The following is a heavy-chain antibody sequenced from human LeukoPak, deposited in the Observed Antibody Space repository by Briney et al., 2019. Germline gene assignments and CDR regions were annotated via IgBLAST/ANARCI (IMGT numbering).Heavy chain of an antibody. CDR1: GGSISSSSYY. CDR2: IYYSGST. Sequence: SETLSLTCTVSGGSISSSSYYWGWIRQPPGKGLEWIGSIYYSGSTNYNPSLKSRVTMSVDTSKNQFSLKLSSVTAADTAVYYCAGQYSSSWYVFGTYFDYWGQGTLVTVSS. J-gene: IGHJ4*02. D-gene: IGHD6-13*01. V-gene: IGHV4-39*07. CDR3: AGQYSSSWYVFGTYFDY.